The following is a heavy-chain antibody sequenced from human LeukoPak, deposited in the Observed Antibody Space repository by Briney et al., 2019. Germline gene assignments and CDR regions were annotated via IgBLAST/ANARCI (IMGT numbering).Heavy chain of an antibody. Sequence: GGSLRLSCAASGFTFSSYEMNWVRQAPGKGLEWVSYISSSGSTIYYADSVKGRFTISRDNVKNSLYLQMNSLRAEDTAVYYCARVEWTKQWLPIKKFDYWGQGTLVTVSS. CDR1: GFTFSSYE. D-gene: IGHD6-19*01. J-gene: IGHJ4*02. CDR2: ISSSGSTI. V-gene: IGHV3-48*03. CDR3: ARVEWTKQWLPIKKFDY.